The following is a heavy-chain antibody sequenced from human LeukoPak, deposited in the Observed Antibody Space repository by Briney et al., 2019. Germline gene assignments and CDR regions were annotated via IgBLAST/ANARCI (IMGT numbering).Heavy chain of an antibody. D-gene: IGHD3-9*01. J-gene: IGHJ4*02. V-gene: IGHV3-15*01. CDR1: GFTLSNAW. CDR3: TTQYYDILTGTDY. Sequence: GGSLRLSCAAPGFTLSNAWMSWVRQAPGKGLEWVGRIKSKTDGGTTDYAAPVKGRFTISRDDSKNTLYLQMNSLKTEDTAVYYCTTQYYDILTGTDYWGQGTLVTVSS. CDR2: IKSKTDGGTT.